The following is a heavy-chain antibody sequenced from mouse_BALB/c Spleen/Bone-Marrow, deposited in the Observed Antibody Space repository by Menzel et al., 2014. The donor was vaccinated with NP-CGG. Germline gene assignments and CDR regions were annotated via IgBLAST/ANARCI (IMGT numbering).Heavy chain of an antibody. CDR2: ISYSSST. J-gene: IGHJ4*01. CDR1: GNSITSDYA. V-gene: IGHV3-2*02. CDR3: ARWDYGDYAMDY. D-gene: IGHD1-2*01. Sequence: EVQGVESGPGLVKPSQSLSLTCTVTGNSITSDYAWNWIRQFQGNKLEWMGYISYSSSTNYNPSLKSRISIIRDTSKNQLFLQLNSVTAEDTATYYCARWDYGDYAMDYWGQGTSVTVSS.